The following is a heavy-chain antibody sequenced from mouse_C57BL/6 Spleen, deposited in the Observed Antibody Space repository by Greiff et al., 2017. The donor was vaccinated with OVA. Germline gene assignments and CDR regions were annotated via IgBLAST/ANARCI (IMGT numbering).Heavy chain of an antibody. J-gene: IGHJ4*01. CDR2: INPNNGGT. D-gene: IGHD5-1*01. Sequence: EVQLQESGPELVKPGASVKMSCKASGYTFTDYNMHWVKQSHGKSLEWIGYINPNNGGTSYNQKFKGKATLTVNKSSSTAYMELRSLTSEDSAVYYCARAARLPNYAMDYWGQGTSVTVSS. CDR3: ARAARLPNYAMDY. CDR1: GYTFTDYN. V-gene: IGHV1-22*01.